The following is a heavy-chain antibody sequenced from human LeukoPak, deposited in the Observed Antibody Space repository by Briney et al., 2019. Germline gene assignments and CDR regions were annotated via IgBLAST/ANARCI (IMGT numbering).Heavy chain of an antibody. CDR2: IESKTDGGTT. J-gene: IGHJ4*02. V-gene: IGHV3-15*04. CDR3: TTDPLLRYSGSLGGY. CDR1: GFTFSHAW. Sequence: GGSLRLSCGASGFTFSHAWMSWVRQAPGKGLEWVGRIESKTDGGTTDYAAPVKGRFTISRDDSKNTLYLQMNSLKTEDTAVYYCTTDPLLRYSGSLGGYWGQGTLVTVSS. D-gene: IGHD1-26*01.